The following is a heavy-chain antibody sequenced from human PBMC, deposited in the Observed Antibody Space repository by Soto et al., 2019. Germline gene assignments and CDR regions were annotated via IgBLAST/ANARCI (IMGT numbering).Heavy chain of an antibody. CDR1: VFPFSSYS. Sequence: SLRLSCAASVFPFSSYSIHWVRQAPGKGLEGGSSMDRRRDIYYADSVKSRFTISRENPKNSLSTQMNSPRAEGTATYYLAREETAWPLAYGLDDWGQGPTVTVSS. D-gene: IGHD2-21*02. J-gene: IGHJ6*02. CDR2: MDRRRDI. V-gene: IGHV3-21*01. CDR3: AREETAWPLAYGLDD.